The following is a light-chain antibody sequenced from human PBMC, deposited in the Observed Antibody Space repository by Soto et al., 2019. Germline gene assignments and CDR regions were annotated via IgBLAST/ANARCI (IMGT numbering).Light chain of an antibody. J-gene: IGKJ5*01. CDR2: GAS. CDR3: QHYVSPPIT. V-gene: IGKV3-20*01. CDR1: QSVSTN. Sequence: IVLTHSPATLSVSPGERATLSCRASQSVSTNLAWYQQKPGQAPRLLIYGASSRATGIPDRFSGSGSGTDFTLTISRLEPEDFAVYYCQHYVSPPITFGQGTRLAIK.